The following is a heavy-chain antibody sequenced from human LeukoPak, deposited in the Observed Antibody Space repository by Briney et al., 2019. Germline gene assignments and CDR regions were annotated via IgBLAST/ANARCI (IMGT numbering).Heavy chain of an antibody. CDR2: ISGSGGST. CDR3: AKATAASYYYDSSGYASFDY. J-gene: IGHJ4*02. CDR1: GFTFSSYA. V-gene: IGHV3-23*01. D-gene: IGHD3-22*01. Sequence: PGGSLRLSRAASGFTFSSYAMSWVRQAPGKGLEWVSAISGSGGSTYYADSVKGRFTISRDNSKNTLYLQMNSLRAEDTAVYYCAKATAASYYYDSSGYASFDYWGQGTLVTVSS.